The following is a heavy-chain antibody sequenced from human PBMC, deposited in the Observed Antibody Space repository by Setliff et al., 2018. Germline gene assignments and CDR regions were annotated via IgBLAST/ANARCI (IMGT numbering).Heavy chain of an antibody. V-gene: IGHV4-59*11. CDR3: ARDRGSSYYDFWSGGRVDAYYYYNYMDV. CDR1: GGSISSHY. Sequence: SETLSLTCSVSGGSISSHYWSWIRQPPGKGLEWIGYIYYSGSTNYNPSLKSRVTISVDTSKNQFSLKLSSVTAADTAVYYCARDRGSSYYDFWSGGRVDAYYYYNYMDVWGKGTTVTVSS. CDR2: IYYSGST. J-gene: IGHJ6*03. D-gene: IGHD3-3*01.